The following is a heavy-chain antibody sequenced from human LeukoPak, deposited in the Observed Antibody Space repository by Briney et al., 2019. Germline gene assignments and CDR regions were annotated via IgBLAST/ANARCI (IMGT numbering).Heavy chain of an antibody. Sequence: SETLSLTCSVSGGSNSSSYYYGGWIRQPPGKGLEWIGSIYYSGNTYYNPSLMSRVTISVDTSKNQFSLKLSSVTAADTAVYYCARLSSSDWYTFDFWGQGTLVTVSS. CDR3: ARLSSSDWYTFDF. D-gene: IGHD6-19*01. J-gene: IGHJ4*02. V-gene: IGHV4-39*01. CDR1: GGSNSSSYYY. CDR2: IYYSGNT.